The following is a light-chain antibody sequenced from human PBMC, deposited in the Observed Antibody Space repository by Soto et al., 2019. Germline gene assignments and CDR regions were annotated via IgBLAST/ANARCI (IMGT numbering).Light chain of an antibody. Sequence: QSVLTQPASVSGSPGQSVTISCTGTSSDVWTYNLVSWYQKHPDRAPKLLIYGVSKRTSGISNRFSGSKSVNTASLTISGLQAEDAADYYCCSYAGRATFILFGGGTTVTVL. CDR2: GVS. J-gene: IGLJ2*01. CDR3: CSYAGRATFIL. CDR1: SSDVWTYNL. V-gene: IGLV2-23*02.